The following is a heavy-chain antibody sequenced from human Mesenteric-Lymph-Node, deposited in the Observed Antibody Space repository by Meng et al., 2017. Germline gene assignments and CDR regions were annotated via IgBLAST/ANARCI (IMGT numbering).Heavy chain of an antibody. CDR1: GYSFTTYH. CDR2: MSTNTGDT. CDR3: ARGVAAGVDY. V-gene: IGHV1-8*02. Sequence: ASVKVSCKTSGYSFTTYHINWVRQAAGQGPEWMGWMSTNTGDTGYAQKFQGRIPMTRDTSISTAYMELSSLIFEDTAVYYCARGVAAGVDYWGQGTLVTVSS. D-gene: IGHD6-13*01. J-gene: IGHJ4*02.